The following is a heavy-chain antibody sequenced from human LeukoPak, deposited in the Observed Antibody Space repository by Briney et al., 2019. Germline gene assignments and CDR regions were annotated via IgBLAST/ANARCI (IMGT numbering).Heavy chain of an antibody. J-gene: IGHJ4*02. CDR3: AKAGGYYYGSGDYDY. CDR2: INNDGSNT. D-gene: IGHD3-10*01. Sequence: PGGSLRLSCAASGFTFSSYWMHWVRHAPGKGLVWVSRINNDGSNTNYADSVKGRFTISRDNAKNTLYLQMNSLRAEDTAVYYCAKAGGYYYGSGDYDYWGQGTLVTVSS. CDR1: GFTFSSYW. V-gene: IGHV3-74*01.